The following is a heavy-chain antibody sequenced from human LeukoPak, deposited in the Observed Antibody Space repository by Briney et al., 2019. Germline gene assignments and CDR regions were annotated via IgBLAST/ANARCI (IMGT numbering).Heavy chain of an antibody. V-gene: IGHV3-53*01. CDR3: ARGGLLEGDYYDSTDEGGKYYFDY. CDR2: IYSGGST. CDR1: GFTVSSNY. J-gene: IGHJ4*02. Sequence: PGGSLRLSCAASGFTVSSNYMSWVRQAPGKGLEWVSVIYSGGSTYYADSVKGRFTISRDNSTNTLYLQMNSLRAEDTAVYYCARGGLLEGDYYDSTDEGGKYYFDYWGQGTLVTVSS. D-gene: IGHD3-22*01.